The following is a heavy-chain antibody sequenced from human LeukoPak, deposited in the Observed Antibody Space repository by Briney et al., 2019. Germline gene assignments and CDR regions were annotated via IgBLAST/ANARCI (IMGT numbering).Heavy chain of an antibody. D-gene: IGHD2-2*01. CDR2: IYATGIT. V-gene: IGHV4-4*07. Sequence: SETLSLTCTISGGSFGSYHWNWIRQPAGKGLEWIGRIYATGITLYDPSLNSRVTMSVDTSRNQFSLKLTSLTAADTAVYYCARGSGWCSSSTCYHFDYWGQGRLVAVSS. J-gene: IGHJ4*02. CDR3: ARGSGWCSSSTCYHFDY. CDR1: GGSFGSYH.